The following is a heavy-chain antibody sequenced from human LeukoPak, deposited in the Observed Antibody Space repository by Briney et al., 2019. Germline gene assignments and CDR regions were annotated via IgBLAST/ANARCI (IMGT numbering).Heavy chain of an antibody. CDR1: GGSISSSSYY. V-gene: IGHV4-39*07. CDR2: IYYSGST. CDR3: ARLAKEGSYYYMDV. J-gene: IGHJ6*03. Sequence: SETLSLTCTVSGGSISSSSYYWGWIRQPPGKGLEWIGSIYYSGSTNYNASLKSRVTISVDTSKNQFSLKLSSVTAADTAVYYCARLAKEGSYYYMDVWGKGTTVTVSS. D-gene: IGHD2-15*01.